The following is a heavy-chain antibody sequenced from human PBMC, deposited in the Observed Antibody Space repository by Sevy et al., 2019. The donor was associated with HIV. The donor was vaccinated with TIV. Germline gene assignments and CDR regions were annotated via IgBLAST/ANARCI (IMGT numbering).Heavy chain of an antibody. J-gene: IGHJ6*03. CDR2: ISGSGTRT. Sequence: GVSLRLSCAVSGFSFDSYGMTWVRQAPGKGLEWVSAISGSGTRTYYADSVKGRFIISRDNSKNTLDLQMNSLRAEDTAIYYWAKGGGGHYDPDEIAYYFYYYNIDVWGKGTTVTVSS. CDR3: AKGGGGHYDPDEIAYYFYYYNIDV. CDR1: GFSFDSYG. D-gene: IGHD3-22*01. V-gene: IGHV3-23*01.